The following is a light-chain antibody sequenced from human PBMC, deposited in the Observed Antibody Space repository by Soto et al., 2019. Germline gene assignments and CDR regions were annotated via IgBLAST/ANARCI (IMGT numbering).Light chain of an antibody. Sequence: DIVMTQSPLSLPVTPGEPASISCRSSQSLLHSNGYNDLDWYLEKPGQSPQLLIYLGSNRASRVPARFGGSGSGTYFTVKTSRVETEDLGVYYGRQALQTPWTCGKGTEVEIK. J-gene: IGKJ1*01. CDR1: QSLLHSNGYND. CDR2: LGS. V-gene: IGKV2-28*01. CDR3: RQALQTPWT.